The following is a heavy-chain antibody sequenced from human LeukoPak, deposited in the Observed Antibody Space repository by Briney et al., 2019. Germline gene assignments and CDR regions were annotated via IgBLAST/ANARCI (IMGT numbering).Heavy chain of an antibody. V-gene: IGHV4-38-2*02. Sequence: SETLSLTCTVSGYSISSGYYWGWIRQPPGKGLEWIGIIYHSGSTYYNPSLKSRVSIVLDTSKNQFSLKVTSVTAADTAVYYCARDRSSYAKGHYDYWGQGTLVTVSS. CDR3: ARDRSSYAKGHYDY. CDR1: GYSISSGYY. J-gene: IGHJ4*01. D-gene: IGHD6-6*01. CDR2: IYHSGST.